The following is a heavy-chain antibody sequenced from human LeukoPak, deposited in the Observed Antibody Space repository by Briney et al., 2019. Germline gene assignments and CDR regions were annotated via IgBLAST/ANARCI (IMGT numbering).Heavy chain of an antibody. CDR3: TTLRLTASDS. J-gene: IGHJ5*02. CDR2: IKSRGDGGTI. Sequence: VGSLRLSCEAAGVTFSNAWTSWVRQAPRKGLEWVGRIKSRGDGGTIDYAEPVKGRFIISRDDSRNTLYLQMNNLKIEDTAMYYCTTLRLTASDSWGQGTRVSVSS. CDR1: GVTFSNAW. V-gene: IGHV3-15*01. D-gene: IGHD5-18*01.